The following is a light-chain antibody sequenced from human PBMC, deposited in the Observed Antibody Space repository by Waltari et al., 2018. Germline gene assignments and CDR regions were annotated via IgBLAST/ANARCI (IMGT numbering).Light chain of an antibody. J-gene: IGLJ1*01. Sequence: QSVLAQPPSVSGDPGQRVTISCTGCTSNIGDFYVYWYQQFTGTAPKALIYDNNKRPLGGSDRFSGSKSGTSASLTIIGLQPGDEADYYCGAWDSSLSAYVFGVGTRLTVL. CDR3: GAWDSSLSAYV. V-gene: IGLV1-51*01. CDR2: DNN. CDR1: TSNIGDFY.